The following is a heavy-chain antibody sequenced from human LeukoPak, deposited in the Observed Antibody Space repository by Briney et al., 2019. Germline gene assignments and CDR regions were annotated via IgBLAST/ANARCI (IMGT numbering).Heavy chain of an antibody. V-gene: IGHV3-30*18. CDR2: ISYDGSNK. CDR1: GFPFSSYG. CDR3: AKASWTQLVPGY. D-gene: IGHD6-13*01. J-gene: IGHJ4*02. Sequence: GGSLSLSCEASGFPFSSYGRHWVRQAPGKGLEWVAVISYDGSNKYYADSVKGRFTISRDNSKNTLYLQMNSLRAEDTAVYYCAKASWTQLVPGYWGQGTLVTASS.